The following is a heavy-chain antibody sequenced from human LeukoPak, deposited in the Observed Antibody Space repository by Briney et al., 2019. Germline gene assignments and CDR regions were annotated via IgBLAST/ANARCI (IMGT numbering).Heavy chain of an antibody. V-gene: IGHV3-7*01. CDR3: ARVGDDYVWGSAYFDY. D-gene: IGHD3-16*01. CDR1: GFTFSSYG. J-gene: IGHJ4*02. Sequence: GGSLRLSCAPCGFTFSSYGMSWVRQAPGKGLGWVPNIKQDGSAKYYVDSVKGRFTISRDNAKNSLYLQMNSLRAEDTAVYYCARVGDDYVWGSAYFDYWGQGTLVTVSS. CDR2: IKQDGSAK.